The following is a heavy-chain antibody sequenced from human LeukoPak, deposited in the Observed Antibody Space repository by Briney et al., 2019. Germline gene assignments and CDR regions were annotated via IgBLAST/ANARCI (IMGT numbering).Heavy chain of an antibody. V-gene: IGHV3-30*18. CDR1: GFTFSNYG. CDR3: AKPMVRGVPFDAFDI. CDR2: ISSDGRNK. D-gene: IGHD3-10*01. Sequence: GGSLRLSCAASGFTFSNYGMQWVRQAPGKGLEWVAVISSDGRNKYYADSVKGRFTISRDNSKNTLSLQMNSLRPEDTAVYFCAKPMVRGVPFDAFDIWGQGTMVTVSS. J-gene: IGHJ3*02.